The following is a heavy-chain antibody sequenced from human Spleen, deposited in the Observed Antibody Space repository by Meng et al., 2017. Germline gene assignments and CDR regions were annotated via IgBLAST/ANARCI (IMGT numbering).Heavy chain of an antibody. J-gene: IGHJ4*02. D-gene: IGHD3-10*01. CDR3: AKAEDTYASYYFEY. Sequence: GGSLRLSCAASGFTFADYAMHWVRQVPGKGLEWVSLITWDGGSTYYADSVRGRFTISRDNSRNSLYLQMNNLRPDDTALYYCAKAEDTYASYYFEYWGLGTLVTVS. CDR1: GFTFADYA. CDR2: ITWDGGST. V-gene: IGHV3-43D*03.